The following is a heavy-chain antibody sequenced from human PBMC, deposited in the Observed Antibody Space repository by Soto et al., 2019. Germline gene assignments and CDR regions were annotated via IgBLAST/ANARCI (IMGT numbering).Heavy chain of an antibody. CDR1: GFTFSSYA. J-gene: IGHJ6*02. CDR3: AREVSSSWYEYYYYYGMDV. Sequence: PGGSLRLSCAASGFTFSSYAMHWVRQAPGKGLEWVAVISYDGSNKYYADSVKGRFTISRDNSKNTLYLQMNSLRAEDTAVYYCAREVSSSWYEYYYYYGMDVWGQGTTVTVSS. D-gene: IGHD6-13*01. CDR2: ISYDGSNK. V-gene: IGHV3-30-3*01.